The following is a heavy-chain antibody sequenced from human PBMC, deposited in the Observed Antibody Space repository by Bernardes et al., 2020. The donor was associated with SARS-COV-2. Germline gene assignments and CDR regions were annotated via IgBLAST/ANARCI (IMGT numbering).Heavy chain of an antibody. J-gene: IGHJ4*02. V-gene: IGHV3-23*01. CDR2: TGGGGAGT. CDR1: GSTLSDFA. CDR3: AKDYCDADCDFFDF. Sequence: GGSLRLSCAVSGSTLSDFAMSWVRQTPGKGLEWVSGTGGGGAGTYYATFVEGRFTISRDNSKNILFLQMNSLRAEDTAIYYCAKDYCDADCDFFDFWGQGALVSVSS. D-gene: IGHD2-21*02.